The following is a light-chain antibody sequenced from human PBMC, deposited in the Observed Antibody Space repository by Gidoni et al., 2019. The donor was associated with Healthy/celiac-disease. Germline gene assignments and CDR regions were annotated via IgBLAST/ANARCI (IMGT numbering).Light chain of an antibody. Sequence: EIVLTQSPATLSLSPAERATLSCRASQSVSSYLAWYQQKPGQAPRFLIYDASNRATGIPARFSGSGSGTDFTLTISSLEPEDFAVYYCQQRSNWPLITFGQGTRLEIK. CDR1: QSVSSY. CDR2: DAS. J-gene: IGKJ5*01. CDR3: QQRSNWPLIT. V-gene: IGKV3-11*01.